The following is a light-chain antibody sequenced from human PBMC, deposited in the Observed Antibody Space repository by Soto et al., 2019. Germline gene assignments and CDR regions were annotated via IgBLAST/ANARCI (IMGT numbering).Light chain of an antibody. CDR1: QTISSW. Sequence: DIQMTQSPSTLSGSVGDRVTITCRASQTISSWLAWYQQKPGKAPKLLIYKASTLKSGVPSRFSGSGSGTDFTLTISRLEPEDFAVYYCQQYGNSRGTFGQGTKVDIK. V-gene: IGKV1-5*03. CDR2: KAS. CDR3: QQYGNSRGT. J-gene: IGKJ1*01.